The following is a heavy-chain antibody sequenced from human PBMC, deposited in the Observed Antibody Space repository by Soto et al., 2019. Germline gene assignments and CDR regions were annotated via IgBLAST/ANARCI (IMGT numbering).Heavy chain of an antibody. CDR3: ARGTFSGSPEYFQH. D-gene: IGHD1-26*01. Sequence: ASVKVSCKASGYTFISYALHWVRQAPGQRLEWIGRINAGNGDTNYSQKFQGRVTITRDTSASTAYMELSSLRSEDTAVYYCARGTFSGSPEYFQHWGQGTLVTVSS. V-gene: IGHV1-3*01. J-gene: IGHJ1*01. CDR2: INAGNGDT. CDR1: GYTFISYA.